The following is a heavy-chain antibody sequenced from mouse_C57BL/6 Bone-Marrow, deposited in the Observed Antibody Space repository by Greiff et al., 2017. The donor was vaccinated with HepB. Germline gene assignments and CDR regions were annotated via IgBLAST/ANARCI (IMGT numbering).Heavy chain of an antibody. Sequence: EVKVVESGGGLVKPGGSLKLSCAASGFTFSDYGMHWVRQAPEKGLEWVAYISSGSSTLYYADTVKGRFTISRDNAKNTLFLQMTSLRSEDTAMYYCARIYDGYYLYWYFDVWGTGTTVTVSS. D-gene: IGHD2-3*01. CDR1: GFTFSDYG. J-gene: IGHJ1*03. CDR3: ARIYDGYYLYWYFDV. CDR2: ISSGSSTL. V-gene: IGHV5-17*01.